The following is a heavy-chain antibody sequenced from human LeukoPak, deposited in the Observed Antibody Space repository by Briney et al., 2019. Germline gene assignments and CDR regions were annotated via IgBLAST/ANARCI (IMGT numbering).Heavy chain of an antibody. D-gene: IGHD4-17*01. V-gene: IGHV1-46*01. CDR2: INPSGGST. CDR1: GYTFTSYD. CDR3: ARERLGGDYLSYAWNY. J-gene: IGHJ4*02. Sequence: GASVKVSCKASGYTFTSYDINWVRQATGQGLEWMGIINPSGGSTSYAQKFQGRVTMTRDMSTSTVYMELSSLRSEDTAVYYCARERLGGDYLSYAWNYWGQGTLVTVSS.